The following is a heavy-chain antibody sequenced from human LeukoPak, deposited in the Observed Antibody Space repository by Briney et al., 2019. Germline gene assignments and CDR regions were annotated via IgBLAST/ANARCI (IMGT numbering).Heavy chain of an antibody. V-gene: IGHV7-4-1*02. CDR3: ARDRAMTTVSRGWFDP. D-gene: IGHD4-17*01. CDR2: INTNTGNP. Sequence: ASVKVSCKASGYTFTSYAMNWVRQAPGQGLEWMGWINTNTGNPTYAQGFTGRFVFSLDTSVSTAYLQISSLKAEDTAVYYCARDRAMTTVSRGWFDPWGQGTLVTVSS. J-gene: IGHJ5*02. CDR1: GYTFTSYA.